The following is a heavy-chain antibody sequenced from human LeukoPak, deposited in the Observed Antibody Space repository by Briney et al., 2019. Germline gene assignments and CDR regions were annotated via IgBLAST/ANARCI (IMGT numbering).Heavy chain of an antibody. D-gene: IGHD2-2*01. CDR1: GGSISSYY. CDR3: ASGPYCSSSSCYEWYVDY. V-gene: IGHV4-59*01. CDR2: IYYSGST. J-gene: IGHJ4*02. Sequence: PSETLSLTCTVSGGSISSYYWSWIRQPAGKGLEWIGYIYYSGSTNYNPSLKSRVTISVDASKNQFSLKLSSVTAADTAVYYCASGPYCSSSSCYEWYVDYWGQGTLVTVSS.